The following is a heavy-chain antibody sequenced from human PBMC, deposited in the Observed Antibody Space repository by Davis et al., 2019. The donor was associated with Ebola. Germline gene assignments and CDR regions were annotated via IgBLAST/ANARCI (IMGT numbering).Heavy chain of an antibody. J-gene: IGHJ5*02. CDR3: ARLGIYSSISPVLRPNWFDP. D-gene: IGHD6-13*01. CDR2: IYYRGST. CDR1: GGSISSSSYY. V-gene: IGHV4-39*01. Sequence: SETLSLTCTVSGGSISSSSYYWGWIRQPPGKGLEWIGSIYYRGSTYYNPSLKSRVTISVDTSKNQFSLKLSAVTAADMAVYYCARLGIYSSISPVLRPNWFDPWGQGTLVTVSS.